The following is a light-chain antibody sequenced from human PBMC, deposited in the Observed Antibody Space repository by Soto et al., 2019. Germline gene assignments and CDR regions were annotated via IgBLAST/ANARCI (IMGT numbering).Light chain of an antibody. CDR3: QQYSKWPLT. V-gene: IGKV3-15*01. CDR1: QSVNNN. Sequence: EIVMTQSPATLSVSPGEKATLSCRASQSVNNNLAWYQQKPGQAPRLLIYFASTRATGIPARFSGSGSGTEFSLTISSLQSEDFAVYYCQQYSKWPLTVGGGTKVETK. J-gene: IGKJ4*01. CDR2: FAS.